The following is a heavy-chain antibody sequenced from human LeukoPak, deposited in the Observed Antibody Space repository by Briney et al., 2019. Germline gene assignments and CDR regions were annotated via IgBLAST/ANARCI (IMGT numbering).Heavy chain of an antibody. J-gene: IGHJ4*02. V-gene: IGHV1-8*02. CDR1: GYTFTSYD. D-gene: IGHD3-9*01. Sequence: GASVKVSCKASGYTFTSYDINWVRQVTGQGLEWMGWMNPKSGNTGYAQKLQGRVTMTTDTSTSTAYMELRSLRSDDTAVYYCARVVLRYFDWLLEIDYWGQGTLVTVSS. CDR3: ARVVLRYFDWLLEIDY. CDR2: MNPKSGNT.